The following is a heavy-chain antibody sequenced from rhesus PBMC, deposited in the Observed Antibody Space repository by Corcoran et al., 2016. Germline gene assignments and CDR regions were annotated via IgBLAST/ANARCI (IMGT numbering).Heavy chain of an antibody. D-gene: IGHD3-34*01. Sequence: EVQLVESGGGLAKPGGSLRLSCAASGFTFSSYWMKWVRQTPGKGLEWISAINSGGGSKYYADSVKGRFTISRDNSKNTLSLQMNCLRAEDTAVYYCAKSNWGDYYIDYWGQGVLVTVSS. V-gene: IGHV3S42*01. CDR1: GFTFSSYW. J-gene: IGHJ4*01. CDR2: INSGGGSK. CDR3: AKSNWGDYYIDY.